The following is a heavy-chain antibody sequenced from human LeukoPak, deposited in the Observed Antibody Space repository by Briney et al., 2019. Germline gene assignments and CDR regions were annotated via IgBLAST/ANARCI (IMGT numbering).Heavy chain of an antibody. CDR1: GGSISSYY. Sequence: SETLSLTCTVSGGSISSYYWSWIRQPPGKGLEWIGYIYYSGSTNYNPSLKSRVTISVDTSKNHFSLKLSSVTAADTAVYYCARGLRRYSSGWYERGAYFDYWGQGTLVTVSS. CDR2: IYYSGST. V-gene: IGHV4-59*01. D-gene: IGHD6-19*01. J-gene: IGHJ4*02. CDR3: ARGLRRYSSGWYERGAYFDY.